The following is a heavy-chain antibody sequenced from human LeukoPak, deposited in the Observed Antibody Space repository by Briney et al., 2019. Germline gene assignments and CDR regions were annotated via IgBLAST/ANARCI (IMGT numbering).Heavy chain of an antibody. CDR1: GLTFSRCA. CDR3: ARDIESGTIGWFDP. Sequence: GGSLRLSCAASGLTFSRCAMSWVRQAPGKGLEWVSVISDSGGTTYYADSVKGRFTISRDNSKNTLYLQMNSLRAEDTAVYYCARDIESGTIGWFDPWGQGTLVTVSS. V-gene: IGHV3-23*01. D-gene: IGHD1-7*01. J-gene: IGHJ5*02. CDR2: ISDSGGTT.